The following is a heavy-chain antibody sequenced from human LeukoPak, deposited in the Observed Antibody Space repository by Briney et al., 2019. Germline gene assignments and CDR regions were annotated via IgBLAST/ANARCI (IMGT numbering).Heavy chain of an antibody. CDR2: TASDYTT. CDR3: ARDPNGDYIGAFDK. J-gene: IGHJ3*02. D-gene: IGHD4-17*01. CDR1: GFIFREYA. V-gene: IGHV3-23*01. Sequence: GGSLRLSCAASGFIFREYAMTWVRQAPGKGLEWVSSTASDYTTYADSVKGRFTISRDNSKNTLYLQMDSLRGDDTALYHCARDPNGDYIGAFDKWGHGTMVTVSS.